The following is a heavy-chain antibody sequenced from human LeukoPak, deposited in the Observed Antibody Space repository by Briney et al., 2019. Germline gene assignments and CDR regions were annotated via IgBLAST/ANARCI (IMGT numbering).Heavy chain of an antibody. D-gene: IGHD5-12*01. J-gene: IGHJ6*03. CDR1: GFTFSSYA. V-gene: IGHV3-30*04. Sequence: PGGSLRLSCAASGFTFSSYAMHWVRQAPGKGLEGVAVRSYDGSNKYYADSVKGRFTISRDNSKNPMYLQMNSLRAEDAAVYYCAKEGIVDSGYERGHYYYYYMDVWGKGTTVTISS. CDR3: AKEGIVDSGYERGHYYYYYMDV. CDR2: RSYDGSNK.